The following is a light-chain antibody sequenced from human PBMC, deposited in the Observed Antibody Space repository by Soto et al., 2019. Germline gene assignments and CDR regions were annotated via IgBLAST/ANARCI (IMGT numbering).Light chain of an antibody. CDR3: LQYNSYPLT. Sequence: IQMTQSPSAMSASLGDRVTLTCRASQGISDSLAWFQQKPGKVPKRLIYAASTLQSGVPSRFSGSGSGTAFTLTISSLQPEDFATYFCLQYNSYPLTFGGGTKVDIK. V-gene: IGKV1-17*03. CDR1: QGISDS. J-gene: IGKJ4*01. CDR2: AAS.